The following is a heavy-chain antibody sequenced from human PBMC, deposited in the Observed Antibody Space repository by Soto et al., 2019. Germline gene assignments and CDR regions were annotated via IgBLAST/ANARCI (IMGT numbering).Heavy chain of an antibody. V-gene: IGHV3-13*01. CDR1: GFTLSSYD. CDR2: IGTAGDT. D-gene: IGHD6-13*01. Sequence: EVQLVESGGNLVQPGGSLRLSCAASGFTLSSYDLHWVRQATGEGLEWVSAIGTAGDTYYAGSVKGRFTISRENAKNSVYLQMNDVRAGDTAIYYCAREESSSGTYWFFDLWGRGTLVTVSS. CDR3: AREESSSGTYWFFDL. J-gene: IGHJ2*01.